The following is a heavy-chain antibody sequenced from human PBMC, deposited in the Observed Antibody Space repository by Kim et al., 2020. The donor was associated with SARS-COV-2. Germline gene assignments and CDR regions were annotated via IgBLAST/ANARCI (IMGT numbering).Heavy chain of an antibody. CDR1: GFTFSSCA. Sequence: GGSLRLSCAASGFTFSSCAMHWVRQAPGKGLEWVADISYDGSNKYYADSVKGRFTISRDNSKNTLYLQMNSLRAEDTALYYCARDPWSRFRGVTYADCGMDVWGQGTTVTVSS. CDR3: ARDPWSRFRGVTYADCGMDV. CDR2: ISYDGSNK. J-gene: IGHJ6*02. D-gene: IGHD3-10*01. V-gene: IGHV3-30-3*01.